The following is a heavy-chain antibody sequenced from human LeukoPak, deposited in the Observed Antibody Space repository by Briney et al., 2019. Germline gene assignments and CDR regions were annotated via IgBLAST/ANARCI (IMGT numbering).Heavy chain of an antibody. D-gene: IGHD6-13*01. Sequence: GGSLRLSCAPSAFTFSSSWMSWVRQAPGKGLQWVSTITSSGGNPYNAQPVKGRFTISRDNSKNTMPLQMSILRVEDTVVYYCVKSRESSIWYSLGDYWGQGTVVTVSS. CDR1: AFTFSSSW. CDR3: VKSRESSIWYSLGDY. CDR2: ITSSGGNP. V-gene: IGHV3-23*01. J-gene: IGHJ4*02.